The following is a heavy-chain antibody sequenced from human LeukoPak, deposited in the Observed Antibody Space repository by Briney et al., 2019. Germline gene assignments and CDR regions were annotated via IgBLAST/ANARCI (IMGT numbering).Heavy chain of an antibody. V-gene: IGHV1-2*02. J-gene: IGHJ5*02. Sequence: ASVKVSCKASGYTFTGYYMHWVRQAPGQGLEWMGWINPNSGGTNYAQKFQGRVTMTGDTSISTAYMELSRLRSDDTAVYYCARDWGKKYDFWQHSIQGWFDPWGQGTLVTVSS. CDR3: ARDWGKKYDFWQHSIQGWFDP. D-gene: IGHD3-3*01. CDR2: INPNSGGT. CDR1: GYTFTGYY.